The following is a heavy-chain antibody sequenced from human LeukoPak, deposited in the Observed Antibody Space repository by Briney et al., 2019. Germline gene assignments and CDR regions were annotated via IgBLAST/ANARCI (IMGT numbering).Heavy chain of an antibody. V-gene: IGHV1-2*02. CDR3: ARRAFDSGGYRYPDP. Sequence: ASVKVSCKASGYTFTGYYMHWVRQAPGQGLEWMGWINPNSGGTNYAQKFQGRVTMTRDTSISTAYMELSRLRSDDTAVYYCARRAFDSGGYRYPDPWGQGTLVTVSS. CDR1: GYTFTGYY. J-gene: IGHJ5*02. CDR2: INPNSGGT. D-gene: IGHD3-22*01.